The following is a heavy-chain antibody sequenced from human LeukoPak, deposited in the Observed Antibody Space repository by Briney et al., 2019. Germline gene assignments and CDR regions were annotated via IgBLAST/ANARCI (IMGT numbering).Heavy chain of an antibody. CDR1: GGSITSYY. V-gene: IGHV4-4*07. CDR3: ARSTVDGGWDY. D-gene: IGHD6-19*01. J-gene: IGHJ4*02. CDR2: TYSSGST. Sequence: PETLSLTCPVSGGSITSYYWSWIRPPAGKGLEWIGRTYSSGSTTYNPTLKSRVTMSVDTSKNHFSLKLTSVTAADTAVYCCARSTVDGGWDYWGQGSLVTVSS.